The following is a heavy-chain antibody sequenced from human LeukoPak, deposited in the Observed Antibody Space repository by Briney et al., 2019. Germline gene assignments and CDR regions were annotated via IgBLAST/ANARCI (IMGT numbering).Heavy chain of an antibody. CDR1: VYSVSSNTAA. V-gene: IGHV6-1*01. J-gene: IGHJ4*02. Sequence: SQTLSLTFVITVYSVSSNTAAWIGIRQSPLRGLECLVRTYYRSKWYHDYAVSVKSRITINADTSKNQFSLQINSVTPEDTAVYYCIRDREHGFNLEYWGRGTLVTVSS. CDR3: IRDREHGFNLEY. CDR2: TYYRSKWYH. D-gene: IGHD5-24*01.